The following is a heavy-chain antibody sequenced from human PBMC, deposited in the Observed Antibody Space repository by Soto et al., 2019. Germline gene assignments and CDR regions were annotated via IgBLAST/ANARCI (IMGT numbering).Heavy chain of an antibody. CDR3: AREPGRAAAGTYWFDP. Sequence: SQTLSLTCAISGDSVSSNSAAWNWIRQSPSRGLEWLGRTYYRSKWYNDYAVSVKSRITINPDTSKNQFSLQLNSVTPEDTAVIYCAREPGRAAAGTYWFDPWGQGTLVTVSS. D-gene: IGHD6-13*01. CDR2: TYYRSKWYN. CDR1: GDSVSSNSAA. V-gene: IGHV6-1*01. J-gene: IGHJ5*02.